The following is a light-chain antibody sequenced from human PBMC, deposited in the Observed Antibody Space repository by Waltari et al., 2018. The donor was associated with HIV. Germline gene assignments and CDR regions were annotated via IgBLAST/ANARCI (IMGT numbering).Light chain of an antibody. CDR1: ILGSKS. CDR2: DDD. CDR3: QVWDSGSGHHV. V-gene: IGLV3-21*02. Sequence: SYVLTQSPSVSVAPGQTARLTCSGHILGSKSVTWYQQRPGQAPVLVVYDDDDRPSGIPERISGSTSGNTATLTIRRVEAGDEADYYCQVWDSGSGHHVFGGGTKVTVL. J-gene: IGLJ1*01.